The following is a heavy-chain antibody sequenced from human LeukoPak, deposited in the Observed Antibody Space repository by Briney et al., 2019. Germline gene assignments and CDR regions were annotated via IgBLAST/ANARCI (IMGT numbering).Heavy chain of an antibody. CDR3: ARDRSSGWYSFFDY. CDR1: GFTFSSYE. CDR2: ISSSGSTI. J-gene: IGHJ4*02. V-gene: IGHV3-48*03. Sequence: GGSLRLSCAASGFTFSSYEMNWVRQAPGKGLEWVSYISSSGSTIYYADSVKGRFTISRDNAKNSLYLQMNSLRAEDTAVYYCARDRSSGWYSFFDYWGQGTLVTVSP. D-gene: IGHD6-19*01.